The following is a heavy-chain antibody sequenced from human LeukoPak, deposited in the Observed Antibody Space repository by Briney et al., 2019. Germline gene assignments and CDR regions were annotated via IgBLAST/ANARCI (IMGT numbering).Heavy chain of an antibody. CDR2: IDNSGTT. J-gene: IGHJ4*02. CDR1: GGSISSSNKY. D-gene: IGHD4-17*01. Sequence: PSETLSLTCTVAGGSISSSNKYWGWIRQPPGEGLEWIGTIDNSGTTYYNPSLKSRVTISLDTSKNQFSLKLSSVTAADTAVYYCARGTMTTVTYYFDYWGQGTLVTVSS. V-gene: IGHV4-39*01. CDR3: ARGTMTTVTYYFDY.